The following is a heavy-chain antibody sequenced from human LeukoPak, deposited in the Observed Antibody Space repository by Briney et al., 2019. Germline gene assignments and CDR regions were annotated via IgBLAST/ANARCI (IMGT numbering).Heavy chain of an antibody. D-gene: IGHD6-19*01. V-gene: IGHV3-23*01. CDR3: AKDAIAVAGRGVLSRRFDY. CDR2: ITGSGGRT. CDR1: GFTFSSYA. Sequence: GGSLRLSCAASGFTFSSYAMNWVRQAPGKGLEWVSAITGSGGRTYYADSVKGRFTISRDNSKNTLYLQMNSLRAEDTAVYYCAKDAIAVAGRGVLSRRFDYWGQGTLVTVSS. J-gene: IGHJ4*02.